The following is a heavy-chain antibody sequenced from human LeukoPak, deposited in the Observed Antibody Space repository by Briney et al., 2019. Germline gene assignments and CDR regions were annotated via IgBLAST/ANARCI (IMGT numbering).Heavy chain of an antibody. V-gene: IGHV3-7*01. D-gene: IGHD3-16*02. CDR3: ARRYMATSAEDFDY. J-gene: IGHJ4*02. Sequence: PGGSLRLSCAASGFTFSSYEMNWVRQAPGKGLEWVANINQEESEKYYVDSVRGRFTISRDNAKNSLYLKMNSLRAENTAVYYCARRYMATSAEDFDYWGQGTLVTVSS. CDR2: INQEESEK. CDR1: GFTFSSYE.